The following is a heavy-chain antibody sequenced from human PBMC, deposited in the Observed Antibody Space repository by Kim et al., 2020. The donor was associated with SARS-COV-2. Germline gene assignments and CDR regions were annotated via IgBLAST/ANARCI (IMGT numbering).Heavy chain of an antibody. J-gene: IGHJ6*02. CDR2: ISYDGSNK. V-gene: IGHV3-30-3*01. CDR1: GFTFSSYA. CDR3: ARAGSGSYYYGMDV. Sequence: GGSLRLFCAASGFTFSSYAMHWVRQAPGKGLEWVAVISYDGSNKYYADSVKGRFTISRDNSKNTLYLQMNSLRAEDTAVYYCARAGSGSYYYGMDVWGQGTTVTVSS. D-gene: IGHD1-26*01.